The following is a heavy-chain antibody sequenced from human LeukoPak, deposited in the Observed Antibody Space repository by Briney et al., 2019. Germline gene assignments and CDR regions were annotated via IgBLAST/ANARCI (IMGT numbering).Heavy chain of an antibody. CDR2: IHYSGST. V-gene: IGHV4-39*01. CDR1: GGSISSNDYY. D-gene: IGHD4-23*01. CDR3: ASPVVTPAFDI. J-gene: IGHJ3*02. Sequence: SETLSLTCTVSGGSISSNDYYWVGIPQPPGKELEWIGSIHYSGSTHYNSSLMSVVTISENPFNTEFSLKLSSVTAAETAVYYCASPVVTPAFDIWGQGTMVTVS.